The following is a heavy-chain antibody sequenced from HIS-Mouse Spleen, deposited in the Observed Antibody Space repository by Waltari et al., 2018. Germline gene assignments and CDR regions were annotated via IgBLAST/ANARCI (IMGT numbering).Heavy chain of an antibody. V-gene: IGHV3-15*01. J-gene: IGHJ4*02. D-gene: IGHD7-27*01. Sequence: TISRDDSKNTLYLQMNSLKTEDTAVYYCTTANWGRDYWGQGTLVTVSS. CDR3: TTANWGRDY.